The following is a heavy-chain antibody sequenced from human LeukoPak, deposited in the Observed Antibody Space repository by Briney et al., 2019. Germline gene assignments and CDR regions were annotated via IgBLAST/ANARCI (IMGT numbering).Heavy chain of an antibody. V-gene: IGHV6-1*01. J-gene: IGHJ3*02. CDR3: ARVSSPWSPRDAFDI. D-gene: IGHD1-26*01. CDR1: GDSVSSNSAT. Sequence: PSQTLSLTCAISGDSVSSNSATWNWIRQSPSRGLEWLGRTYYKSKWYNDYAVSVKSRITINSDTSKNQFSLQLSSVTPEDTAVYYCARVSSPWSPRDAFDIWGQGTVVTVSS. CDR2: TYYKSKWYN.